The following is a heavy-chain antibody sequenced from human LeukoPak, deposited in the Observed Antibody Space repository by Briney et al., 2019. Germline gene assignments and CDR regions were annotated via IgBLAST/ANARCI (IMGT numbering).Heavy chain of an antibody. CDR3: ARDPGLDYFDY. CDR1: GGSISSYY. V-gene: IGHV4-59*01. J-gene: IGHJ4*02. D-gene: IGHD7-27*01. CDR2: IYYSGST. Sequence: SETLCLTCTVSGGSISSYYWSWIRQPPGKGLEWIGYIYYSGSTNYNPSLKSRVTISVDTSKNQFSLKLSSVTAADTAVYYCARDPGLDYFDYWGQGTLVTVSS.